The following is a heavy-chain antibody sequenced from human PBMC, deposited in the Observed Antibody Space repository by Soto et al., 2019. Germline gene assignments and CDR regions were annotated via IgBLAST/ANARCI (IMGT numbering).Heavy chain of an antibody. J-gene: IGHJ5*02. CDR3: AKHWYGSGSYRWFDP. CDR1: GFTFSSYA. V-gene: IGHV3-23*01. D-gene: IGHD3-10*01. CDR2: ISGSGDNT. Sequence: GSLRLSCAASGFTFSSYAMSWVRQAPGKGLEWVSLISGSGDNTYYADSVKGRFTISRDNSRNTLYLQMNSLRAEDTAVYYCAKHWYGSGSYRWFDPWGQGTLVTAPQ.